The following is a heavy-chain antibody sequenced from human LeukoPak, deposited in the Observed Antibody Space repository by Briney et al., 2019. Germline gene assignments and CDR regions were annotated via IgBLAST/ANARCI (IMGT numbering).Heavy chain of an antibody. J-gene: IGHJ4*02. D-gene: IGHD2-15*01. CDR2: MSSSDDGR. CDR1: GFTFSNYG. Sequence: GGSLRLSCAASGFTFSNYGMHWVRQAPGKGLEWVSAMSSSDDGRYYAASVRGRFTISRDTSRSTLYLQMNSLRAEDAAVYYCAKAPVTSCRGAFCYPFDYWGQGTLVTVSS. V-gene: IGHV3-23*01. CDR3: AKAPVTSCRGAFCYPFDY.